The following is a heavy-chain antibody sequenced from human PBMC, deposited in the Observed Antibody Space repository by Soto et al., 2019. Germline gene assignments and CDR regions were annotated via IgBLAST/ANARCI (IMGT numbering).Heavy chain of an antibody. CDR3: SISTADFDC. J-gene: IGHJ4*01. CDR2: INPRDGST. V-gene: IGHV1-46*03. D-gene: IGHD3-9*01. Sequence: ASVKVSCKASGYTFINYYIHWVRQAPGQGLEWMGIINPRDGSTNYAQKFQGRITMTRDTSTSTVYMELSSLRSDDTAVYYCSISTADFDCWGRGSLVTVSS. CDR1: GYTFINYY.